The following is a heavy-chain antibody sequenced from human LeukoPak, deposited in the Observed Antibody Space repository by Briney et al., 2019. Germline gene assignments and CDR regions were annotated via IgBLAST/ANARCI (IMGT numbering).Heavy chain of an antibody. J-gene: IGHJ5*01. V-gene: IGHV3-23*01. D-gene: IGHD3-22*01. CDR1: GFTFYMYA. CDR3: AKDRPNFHENSGHYYRRDGDS. CDR2: ICGTAGGK. Sequence: GGSLRRSCEASGFTFYMYAMSWVRHAPGKGLEWVASICGTAGGKSYPDSVKGRFTISRDNSKNVLYLRMNSLTAEDTAIYYCAKDRPNFHENSGHYYRRDGDSWGQGTLVTVSS.